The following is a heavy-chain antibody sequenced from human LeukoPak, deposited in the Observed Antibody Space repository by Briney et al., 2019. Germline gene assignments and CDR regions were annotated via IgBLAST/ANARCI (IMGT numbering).Heavy chain of an antibody. V-gene: IGHV5-51*01. Sequence: GASLQISCQGSGYSFTSYWIGWVRQMPGKGLEWMGIIYPGDSDTRYSPSFQGQVTISADKSISTAYLQWSSLKASDTAMYYCARRRDGYNLDAFDIWGQGTMVTVSS. CDR3: ARRRDGYNLDAFDI. J-gene: IGHJ3*02. D-gene: IGHD5-24*01. CDR1: GYSFTSYW. CDR2: IYPGDSDT.